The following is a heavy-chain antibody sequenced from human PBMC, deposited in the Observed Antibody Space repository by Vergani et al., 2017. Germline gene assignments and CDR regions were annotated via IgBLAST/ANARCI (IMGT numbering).Heavy chain of an antibody. CDR2: INPKNGGT. D-gene: IGHD5-12*01. J-gene: IGHJ4*02. Sequence: QVQLVQSGAEVKKPGASVRVSCRASGNTFNGYYIHWVRQAPGQGLEWMGWINPKNGGTISSQKFQGRVSMTGDTSISTVYVELRGLKSDDTAVYYCARWMSLTKLIPGDYWGQGTLVAVSS. CDR1: GNTFNGYY. CDR3: ARWMSLTKLIPGDY. V-gene: IGHV1-2*02.